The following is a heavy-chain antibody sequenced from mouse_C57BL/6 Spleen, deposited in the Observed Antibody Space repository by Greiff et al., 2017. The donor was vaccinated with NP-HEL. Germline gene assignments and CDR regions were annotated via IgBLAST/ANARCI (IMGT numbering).Heavy chain of an antibody. Sequence: EVKVEESGGGLVKPGGSLKLSCAASGFTFSSYAMSWVRQTPEKRLEWVATISDGGSYTYYPDNVKGRFTISRDNAKNNLYLQMSHLKSEDTAMYYCAREGYHYAMDYWGQGTSVTVSS. CDR2: ISDGGSYT. CDR1: GFTFSSYA. J-gene: IGHJ4*01. D-gene: IGHD2-2*01. CDR3: AREGYHYAMDY. V-gene: IGHV5-4*01.